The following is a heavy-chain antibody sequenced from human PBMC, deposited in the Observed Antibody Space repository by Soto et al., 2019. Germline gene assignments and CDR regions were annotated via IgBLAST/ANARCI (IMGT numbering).Heavy chain of an antibody. J-gene: IGHJ6*02. CDR1: GGSFSGYY. Sequence: SETLSLTCAVYGGSFSGYYWSWIRQPPGEGLEWIGEINHSGSTNYNPSLKSRVTISVDTSKNQFSLKLSSVTAADTAVYYCARGRGRGLRKNSGVDVWGQGTTVTVS. V-gene: IGHV4-34*01. CDR2: INHSGST. D-gene: IGHD2-15*01. CDR3: ARGRGRGLRKNSGVDV.